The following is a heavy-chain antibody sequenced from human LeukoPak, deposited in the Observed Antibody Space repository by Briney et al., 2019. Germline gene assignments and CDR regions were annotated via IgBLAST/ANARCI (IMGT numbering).Heavy chain of an antibody. J-gene: IGHJ4*02. V-gene: IGHV1-24*01. D-gene: IGHD6-19*01. CDR3: ATGLVGIDY. CDR2: FDPEDGET. CDR1: GYTLTELS. Sequence: ASVKVSCKVSGYTLTELSMHWVRPAPGKGLEWMGGFDPEDGETIYTKKFQGRVSMTEDTSTDTDYMEQSSLRSEDTAVYYCATGLVGIDYWGQGTLVTVSS.